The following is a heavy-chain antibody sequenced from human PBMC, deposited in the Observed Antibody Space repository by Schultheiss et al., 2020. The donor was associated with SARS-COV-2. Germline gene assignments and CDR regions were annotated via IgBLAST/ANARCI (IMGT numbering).Heavy chain of an antibody. J-gene: IGHJ4*02. CDR3: TRDAFLTVAGDLFFDY. V-gene: IGHV3-49*03. CDR1: GFTFGDYA. D-gene: IGHD6-19*01. CDR2: IRYKGYGGTT. Sequence: GGSLRLSCTASGFTFGDYAMSWFRQAPGKGLEWVGFIRYKGYGGTTEYAASVKGRFSISRDDSKSIAYLQMNRLKTEDTAVYYCTRDAFLTVAGDLFFDYWGQGTLVTVSS.